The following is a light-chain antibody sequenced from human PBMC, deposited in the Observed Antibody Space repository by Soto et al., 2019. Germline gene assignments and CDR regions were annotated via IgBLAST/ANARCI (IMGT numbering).Light chain of an antibody. J-gene: IGKJ1*01. CDR3: QQHINWPRWT. CDR1: QSVSSN. CDR2: GAS. V-gene: IGKV3-15*01. Sequence: EIVMTQSPATLSVSPGERATLSFRASQSVSSNLAWYQQKPGQAPRLIIYGASTRATGIPARFSGSGSGTEFTLTISSLQSEDFAVYYCQQHINWPRWTFGQWTKVEIK.